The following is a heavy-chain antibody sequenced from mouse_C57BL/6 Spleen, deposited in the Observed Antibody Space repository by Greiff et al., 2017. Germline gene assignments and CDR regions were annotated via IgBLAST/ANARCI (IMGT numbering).Heavy chain of an antibody. D-gene: IGHD2-4*01. V-gene: IGHV1-64*01. J-gene: IGHJ3*01. CDR3: ARSYDYETWFAY. CDR1: GYTFTSYW. Sequence: QVQLQQPGAELVKPGASVKLSCKASGYTFTSYWMHWVKQRPGQGLEWIGIIHPNSGSTNYNEKFKSKATLTVDKSSSTAYMQLSSLTSEDSAVYYCARSYDYETWFAYWGQGTLVTVSA. CDR2: IHPNSGST.